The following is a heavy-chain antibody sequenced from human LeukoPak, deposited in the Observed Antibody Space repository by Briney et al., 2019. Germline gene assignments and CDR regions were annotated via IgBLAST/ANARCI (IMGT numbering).Heavy chain of an antibody. Sequence: ASVKVSCKASGYTFTSYGISWVRQAPGQGLEWMGWISAYNGNTNYAQKLQGRVTMTTDTSTTTAYMELRSLRSDDTAVYYCARVPRYSSSWYPPYYYYYYMDVWGKGTTVTVSS. D-gene: IGHD6-13*01. CDR3: ARVPRYSSSWYPPYYYYYYMDV. CDR1: GYTFTSYG. CDR2: ISAYNGNT. J-gene: IGHJ6*03. V-gene: IGHV1-18*01.